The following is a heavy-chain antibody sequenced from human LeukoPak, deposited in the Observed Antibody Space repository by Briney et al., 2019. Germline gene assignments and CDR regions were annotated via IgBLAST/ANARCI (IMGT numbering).Heavy chain of an antibody. CDR1: GFTLSSYS. D-gene: IGHD2-2*01. CDR2: ISSSSSTI. J-gene: IGHJ6*03. V-gene: IGHV3-48*01. Sequence: PGGSLRLSCAASGFTLSSYSMNWVRQAPGKGLEWVSYISSSSSTIYYADSVKGRFTISRDNAKNSLYLQMNSLRAEDTAVYYCARLVVPAAMAGYYYYYYMDVWGKGTTVTVSS. CDR3: ARLVVPAAMAGYYYYYYMDV.